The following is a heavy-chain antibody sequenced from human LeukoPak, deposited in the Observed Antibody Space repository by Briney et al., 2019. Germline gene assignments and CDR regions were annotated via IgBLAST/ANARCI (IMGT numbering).Heavy chain of an antibody. J-gene: IGHJ4*02. V-gene: IGHV4-39*07. D-gene: IGHD3-22*01. Sequence: SETLSLTCTVSGGSISSSSYYWGWIRQPPGKGLEWIGGIYYSGSTYYNPALKSRVTISVDTSKNQFSLKLSSVSAADTAVYYSASPAPLYDSSGYYFDYWGQGTLVTVSS. CDR2: IYYSGST. CDR3: ASPAPLYDSSGYYFDY. CDR1: GGSISSSSYY.